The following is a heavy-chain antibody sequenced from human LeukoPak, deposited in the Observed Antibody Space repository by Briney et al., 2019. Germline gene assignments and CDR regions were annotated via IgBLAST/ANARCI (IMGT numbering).Heavy chain of an antibody. V-gene: IGHV4-59*08. CDR3: ARRSGGSGSYYRD. CDR2: IYYSGST. Sequence: PSETLSLTCTVSDGSISSYYWSWIRQPPGKGLEWIGYIYYSGSTNYNPSLKSRVTISVETSKNQFSLKLSSVTAADTAVYYCARRSGGSGSYYRDWGQGTLVTVSS. CDR1: DGSISSYY. D-gene: IGHD3-10*01. J-gene: IGHJ4*02.